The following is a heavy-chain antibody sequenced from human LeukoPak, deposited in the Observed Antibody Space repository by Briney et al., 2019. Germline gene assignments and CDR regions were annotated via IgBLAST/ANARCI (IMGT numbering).Heavy chain of an antibody. CDR3: VSVSITVAERDYMDV. Sequence: GGSLRLSCAASGFTFSRYWMSWIRQAPGKGLEWVANIKQDGSEKYYVDSVKGRFTISRDNAKNSLSLQMNSLRAEDTAVYYCVSVSITVAERDYMDVWGKGTTVTVSS. V-gene: IGHV3-7*01. CDR2: IKQDGSEK. CDR1: GFTFSRYW. D-gene: IGHD6-19*01. J-gene: IGHJ6*03.